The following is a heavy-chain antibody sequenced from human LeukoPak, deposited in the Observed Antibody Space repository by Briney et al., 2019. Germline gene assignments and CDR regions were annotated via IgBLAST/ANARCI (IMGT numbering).Heavy chain of an antibody. CDR2: IKRDGSQK. D-gene: IGHD1-1*01. CDR1: GFSFSSNW. CDR3: ARLGLEVGGPNWFDP. V-gene: IGHV3-7*01. Sequence: GGSLRLSCAAPGFSFSSNWMGWVRQAPGKGLEWVAHIKRDGSQKYDLDSVKGRFTISRDNAKNSLYLQMNSLRVEDTAVYYCARLGLEVGGPNWFDPWGQGTLVTVSS. J-gene: IGHJ5*02.